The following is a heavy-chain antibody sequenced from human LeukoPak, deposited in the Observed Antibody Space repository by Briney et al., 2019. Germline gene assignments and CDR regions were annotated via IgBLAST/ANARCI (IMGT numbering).Heavy chain of an antibody. D-gene: IGHD5-24*01. Sequence: PSETLSLTCTVSGGSISSYYWSWIRQPPGKGLEWIGYIYYSGSTNYNPSLKSRVTISVDTSKNQFSLKLSSVTAADTAVYYCARDLRGMATRNYYYYMDVWGKGTTVTVSS. CDR3: ARDLRGMATRNYYYYMDV. J-gene: IGHJ6*03. V-gene: IGHV4-59*01. CDR2: IYYSGST. CDR1: GGSISSYY.